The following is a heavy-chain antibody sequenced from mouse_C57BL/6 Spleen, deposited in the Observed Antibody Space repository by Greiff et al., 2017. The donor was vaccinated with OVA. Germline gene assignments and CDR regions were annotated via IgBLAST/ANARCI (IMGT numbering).Heavy chain of an antibody. D-gene: IGHD1-1*01. J-gene: IGHJ4*01. V-gene: IGHV1-50*01. CDR2: IDPSDSYT. CDR3: ATVVAPGYAMDY. CDR1: GYTFTSYW. Sequence: VQLQQPGAELVKPGASVKLSCKASGYTFTSYWMQWVKQRPGQGLEWIGEIDPSDSYTNYNQKFKGKATLTVDTSSSTAYMQLSSLTSEDSAVYYCATVVAPGYAMDYWGQGTSVTVSS.